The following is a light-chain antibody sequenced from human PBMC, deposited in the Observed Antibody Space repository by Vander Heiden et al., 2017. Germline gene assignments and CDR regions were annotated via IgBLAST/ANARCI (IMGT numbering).Light chain of an antibody. Sequence: DIQMTQSPSSLSASVGDRVTITCQASQDISNYLNWYQLKPGKAPKLLIYDASNLETGVPSRFSGSGSGTDFTFTISSLQPEDIATYYCQQYDNLPLIFGQGTRLEIK. CDR1: QDISNY. V-gene: IGKV1-33*01. J-gene: IGKJ5*01. CDR3: QQYDNLPLI. CDR2: DAS.